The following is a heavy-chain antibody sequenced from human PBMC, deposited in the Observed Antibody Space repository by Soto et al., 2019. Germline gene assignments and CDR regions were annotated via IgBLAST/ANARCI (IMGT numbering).Heavy chain of an antibody. V-gene: IGHV4-59*01. Sequence: PSETLSLTCTVSGGSISSYYWSWIRQPPRKGLEWIGYIYYSGSTNYNPSLKSRVTISVDTSKNQFSLKLSSVTAADTAVYYCARETDDAFDIWGQGTMVTVS. D-gene: IGHD1-1*01. CDR3: ARETDDAFDI. CDR1: GGSISSYY. CDR2: IYYSGST. J-gene: IGHJ3*02.